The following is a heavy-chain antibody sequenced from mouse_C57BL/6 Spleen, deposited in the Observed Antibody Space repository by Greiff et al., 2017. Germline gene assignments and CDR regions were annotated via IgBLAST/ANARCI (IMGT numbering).Heavy chain of an antibody. CDR3: ARGYDGLDY. J-gene: IGHJ2*01. D-gene: IGHD2-14*01. CDR2: IYPGSGST. CDR1: GYTFTSYW. V-gene: IGHV1-55*01. Sequence: QVQLQPGAELVKPGASVKMSCKASGYTFTSYWITWVKQRPGQGLEWIGDIYPGSGSTNYNEKFKSKATLTVDTSSSTAYMQLSSLTSEDSAVYYCARGYDGLDYWGQGTTLTVSS.